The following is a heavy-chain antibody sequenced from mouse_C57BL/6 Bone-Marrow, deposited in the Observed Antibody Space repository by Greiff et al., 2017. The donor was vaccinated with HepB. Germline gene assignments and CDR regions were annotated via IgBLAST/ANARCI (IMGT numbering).Heavy chain of an antibody. CDR3: AKGKRALFAY. Sequence: VQLQQSGAELARPGASVKLSCKASGYTFTSYGISWVKQRTGQGLEWIGEIYPRSGNTYYNEKFKGKATLTADKSSSTAYMELRSLTSEDSAVYFCAKGKRALFAYWGQGTLVTVSA. CDR2: IYPRSGNT. J-gene: IGHJ3*01. D-gene: IGHD3-3*01. V-gene: IGHV1-81*01. CDR1: GYTFTSYG.